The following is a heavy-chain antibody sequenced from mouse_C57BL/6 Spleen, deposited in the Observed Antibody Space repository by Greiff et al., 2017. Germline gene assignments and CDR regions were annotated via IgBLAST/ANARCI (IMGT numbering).Heavy chain of an antibody. J-gene: IGHJ3*01. Sequence: EVQVVESEGGLVQPGSSMKLSCTASGFTFSDYYMAWVRQVPEKGLEWVANINYDGSSTYYLDSLKSRFIISRDNAKNILYLQMSSLKSEDTATYYCARVLGGLFADWGQGTLVTVSA. D-gene: IGHD4-1*01. CDR3: ARVLGGLFAD. CDR2: INYDGSST. CDR1: GFTFSDYY. V-gene: IGHV5-16*01.